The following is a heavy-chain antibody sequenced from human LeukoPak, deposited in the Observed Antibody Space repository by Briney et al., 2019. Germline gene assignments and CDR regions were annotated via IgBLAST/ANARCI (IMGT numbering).Heavy chain of an antibody. V-gene: IGHV4-31*03. Sequence: PSETLSLTCTVSGGSISSGGYYWSWIRQHPGKGLEWIGYIYYSGSTYYNPSLKSRVTISVDTSKNQFSLKLSSVTAADTAVYYCARGSLGRKAHDVWGQGTTVTVSS. CDR3: ARGSLGRKAHDV. CDR1: GGSISSGGYY. CDR2: IYYSGST. D-gene: IGHD1-14*01. J-gene: IGHJ6*02.